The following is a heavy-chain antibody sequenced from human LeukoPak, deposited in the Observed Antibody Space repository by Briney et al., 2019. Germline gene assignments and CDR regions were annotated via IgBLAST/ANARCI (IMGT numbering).Heavy chain of an antibody. V-gene: IGHV3-66*04. CDR3: ARLIGDAYVWGSYRPFDY. D-gene: IGHD3-16*02. J-gene: IGHJ4*02. CDR2: INSADNT. CDR1: GFSVSAYY. Sequence: PGGSLRLSCAASGFSVSAYYMSWVRHAPGQGLEWVSLINSADNTYYAESVKGRFTTSRDNSKNTVYLQMNSLRAEDTAVYYCARLIGDAYVWGSYRPFDYWGQGTLVTVSS.